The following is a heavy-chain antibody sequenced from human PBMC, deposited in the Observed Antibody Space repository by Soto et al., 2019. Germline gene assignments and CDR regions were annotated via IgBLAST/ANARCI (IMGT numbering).Heavy chain of an antibody. CDR2: INHRGST. D-gene: IGHD2-8*02. V-gene: IGHV4-34*01. CDR3: ARDKITGLFDS. J-gene: IGHJ4*02. Sequence: QVQLQQWGAGLLKPSETLSLTCAVYGGSFSGYYWTWIRQPPGTGLEWIGEINHRGSTNYNPSLTSRVTISVDTSKNQFSLKLTSVTAAATAVYYCARDKITGLFDSWGQGTLVTVSS. CDR1: GGSFSGYY.